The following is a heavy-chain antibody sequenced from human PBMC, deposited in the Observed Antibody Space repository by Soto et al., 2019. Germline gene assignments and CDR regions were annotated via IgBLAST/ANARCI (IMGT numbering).Heavy chain of an antibody. J-gene: IGHJ4*02. V-gene: IGHV3-73*02. CDR3: TRGRDNYGYSYDF. CDR2: FRNRVNTYAT. Sequence: EVQLVESGGGLVQPGGSLKLSCVGAGFTFSGSAIQWVRQASGKGPEWVGHFRNRVNTYATAYAASLKGRVAISRDDSKNTAYLEMNSLRIEDSALYYCTRGRDNYGYSYDFWGQGTLVTVAS. CDR1: GFTFSGSA. D-gene: IGHD5-18*01.